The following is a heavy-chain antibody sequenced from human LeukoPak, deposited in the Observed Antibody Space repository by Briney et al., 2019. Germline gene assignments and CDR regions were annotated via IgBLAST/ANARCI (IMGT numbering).Heavy chain of an antibody. D-gene: IGHD3-3*01. V-gene: IGHV3-30*04. CDR3: AKSQPDSNYYYYYMDV. J-gene: IGHJ6*03. CDR2: ISYDGSNK. Sequence: GGSLRLSCAASGFTFSSYAMHWVRQAPGKGLEWVAVISYDGSNKYYADSVKGRFTISRDNSKNTLFLQMNSLRVEDTAVYYCAKSQPDSNYYYYYMDVWGKGTTVTISS. CDR1: GFTFSSYA.